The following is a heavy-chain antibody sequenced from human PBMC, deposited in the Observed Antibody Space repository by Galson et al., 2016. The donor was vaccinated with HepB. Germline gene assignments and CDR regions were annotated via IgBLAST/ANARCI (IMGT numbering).Heavy chain of an antibody. V-gene: IGHV5-10-1*01. CDR2: IDPSDSYT. CDR1: GYSFTSYW. D-gene: IGHD3-22*01. J-gene: IGHJ4*02. Sequence: QSGAEVKKPGESLRISCKGSGYSFTSYWITWVRQMPGKGLEWMGRIDPSDSYTNYSPSFQGHITISADKSISTAYLQWSSLKASDTAMYYCAKQPLYYETIEHGGYWGQGTLVTVSS. CDR3: AKQPLYYETIEHGGY.